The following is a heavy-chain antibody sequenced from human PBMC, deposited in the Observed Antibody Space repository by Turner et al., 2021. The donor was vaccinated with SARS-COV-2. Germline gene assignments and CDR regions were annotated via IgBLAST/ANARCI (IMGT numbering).Heavy chain of an antibody. V-gene: IGHV3-15*01. CDR2: IKSNTDGGTT. J-gene: IGHJ6*02. CDR1: GFTFSNAW. Sequence: EVQLVESGGGLVKPGGSRRLACAASGFTFSNAWMNWVRQAPGTGLEWVGRIKSNTDGGTTDYAAPVKVKFTISRDDSKNTLYLQMNSLKTEDTAVYYCTTNRMTGNYYYYYGMDVWGQGTTVTVSS. CDR3: TTNRMTGNYYYYYGMDV.